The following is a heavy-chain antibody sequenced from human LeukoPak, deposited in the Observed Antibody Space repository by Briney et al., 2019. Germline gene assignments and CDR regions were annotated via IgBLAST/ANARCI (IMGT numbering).Heavy chain of an antibody. V-gene: IGHV1-58*02. J-gene: IGHJ4*02. D-gene: IGHD6-13*01. CDR3: AAGAAAGYFDY. CDR1: GFTFSTSA. Sequence: GPSVTVSCEASGFTFSTSAMQWVRQARGQRVEWIGWIFLGSGKAKYAQNFQERATITRDMSKSTAYMELSSLRSEDTAVYFCAAGAAAGYFDYWGQGSLVTVSS. CDR2: IFLGSGKA.